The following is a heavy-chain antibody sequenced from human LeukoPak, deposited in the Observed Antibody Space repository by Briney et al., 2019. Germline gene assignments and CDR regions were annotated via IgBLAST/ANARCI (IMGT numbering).Heavy chain of an antibody. CDR3: AKGTGDTAYYFDF. CDR1: GFTFSSYG. J-gene: IGHJ4*02. V-gene: IGHV3-30*02. CDR2: IRYDGSNK. Sequence: GGSLRLSCAASGFTFSSYGMHWVRQAPGKGLEWVAFIRYDGSNKYYADSVKGRFTISRDNSENTLYLQMSGLRAEDTAIYYCAKGTGDTAYYFDFWGQGVLVTVSS. D-gene: IGHD7-27*01.